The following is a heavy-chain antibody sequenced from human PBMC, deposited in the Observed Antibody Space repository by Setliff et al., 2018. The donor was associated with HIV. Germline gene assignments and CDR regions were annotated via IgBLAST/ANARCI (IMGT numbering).Heavy chain of an antibody. J-gene: IGHJ5*02. V-gene: IGHV4-38-2*02. D-gene: IGHD5-12*01. CDR3: VTTDYSGYDSVWFDP. CDR1: GFSISSGYY. Sequence: PSETLSLTCTVSGFSISSGYYWGWIRQPPGKGLEWIASNSHSGSTGYNPSLRSRVTISLETSKNRVSLNMRSVTATDTGVYYCVTTDYSGYDSVWFDPWGQGTLVTVSS. CDR2: NSHSGST.